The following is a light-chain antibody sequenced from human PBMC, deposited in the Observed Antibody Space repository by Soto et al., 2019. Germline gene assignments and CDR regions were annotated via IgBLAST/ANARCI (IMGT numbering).Light chain of an antibody. J-gene: IGLJ3*02. V-gene: IGLV4-69*01. CDR1: SGHSIYA. CDR2: LNSDGSH. CDR3: QTWDTGIV. Sequence: QPVLTQSPSASASLVASVRLTCTLSSGHSIYAIAWHQQQPEKGPRYLMKLNSDGSHSKGDGIPDRFSGSSSGAERYLTISSLQSEDEADYYCQTWDTGIVFGGGTKLTVL.